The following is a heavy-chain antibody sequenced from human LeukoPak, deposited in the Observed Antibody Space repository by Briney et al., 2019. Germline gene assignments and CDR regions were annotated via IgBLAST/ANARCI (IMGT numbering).Heavy chain of an antibody. CDR1: GFTFSDYY. CDR3: ARDHYDFWTLYYYYGMDV. D-gene: IGHD3-3*01. CDR2: IWYDGSNK. J-gene: IGHJ6*02. Sequence: GGSLRLSCAASGFTFSDYYMSWIRQAPGKGLEWVAVIWYDGSNKYYADSVKGRFTISRDNSKNTLYLQMNSLRAEDTAVYYCARDHYDFWTLYYYYGMDVWGQGTTVTVSS. V-gene: IGHV3-33*08.